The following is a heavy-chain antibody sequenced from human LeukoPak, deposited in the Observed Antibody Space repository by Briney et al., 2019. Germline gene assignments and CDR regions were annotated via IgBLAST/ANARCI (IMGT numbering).Heavy chain of an antibody. J-gene: IGHJ4*02. CDR3: ARASDSSGWYGIDY. Sequence: SETLSLTCTVSGGSISSYYWSWIRQPPGKGLEWIGYIYYSGSTNYNPSLKSRVTISVDTSKNQFSLKLSSVTAADTAVYYCARASDSSGWYGIDYWGQGTLVTVSS. CDR1: GGSISSYY. V-gene: IGHV4-59*01. CDR2: IYYSGST. D-gene: IGHD6-19*01.